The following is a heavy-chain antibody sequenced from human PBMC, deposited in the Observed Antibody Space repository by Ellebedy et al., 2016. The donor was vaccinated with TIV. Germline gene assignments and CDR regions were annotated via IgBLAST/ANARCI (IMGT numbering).Heavy chain of an antibody. CDR1: GFTFSSYS. CDR2: IMSSSTTI. D-gene: IGHD3-22*01. Sequence: GESLKISXAASGFTFSSYSMNWVRQAPGKGLEWVSYIMSSSTTIYYTDSVKGRFTISRDNAKNSLYLQMNSLRAEDTAVYYCARSSFDSSGYSFDYWGQGTLVTVSS. V-gene: IGHV3-48*01. CDR3: ARSSFDSSGYSFDY. J-gene: IGHJ4*02.